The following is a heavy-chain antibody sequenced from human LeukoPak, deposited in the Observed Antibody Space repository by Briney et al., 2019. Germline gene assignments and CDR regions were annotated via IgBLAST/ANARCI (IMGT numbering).Heavy chain of an antibody. V-gene: IGHV1-18*01. J-gene: IGHJ6*03. CDR2: ISAYNGNT. CDR1: GYTFTSYG. D-gene: IGHD2-2*01. Sequence: ASVKVSCKASGYTFTSYGISWVRQAPGQGLEWMGWISAYNGNTNYAQKLQGRVTMTTDTSTSTAYMELRSLRSDDTAVYYCARDGHIVVVPAAQKSYYYYYMDVWGKGTTVTVSS. CDR3: ARDGHIVVVPAAQKSYYYYYMDV.